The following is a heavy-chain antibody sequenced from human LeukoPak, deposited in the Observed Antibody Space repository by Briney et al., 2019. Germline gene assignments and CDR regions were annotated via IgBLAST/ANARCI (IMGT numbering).Heavy chain of an antibody. CDR3: ARVSGRLIDY. D-gene: IGHD3-10*01. Sequence: GGSLRLSCVASGFTFSSYSMNWVRQAPGKGLEWVSYISSSSSTIYYADSLKGRFTISGDNAKNSLYLQMTSLRDEDTAVYYCARVSGRLIDYWGQGTLVTVSS. J-gene: IGHJ4*02. CDR1: GFTFSSYS. V-gene: IGHV3-48*02. CDR2: ISSSSSTI.